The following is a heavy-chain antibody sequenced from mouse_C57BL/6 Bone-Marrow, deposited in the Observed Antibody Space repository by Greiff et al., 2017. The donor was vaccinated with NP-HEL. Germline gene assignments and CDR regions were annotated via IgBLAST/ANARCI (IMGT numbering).Heavy chain of an antibody. CDR2: ISYDGSN. CDR3: ARDYLCYAMDY. CDR1: GYSITSGYY. J-gene: IGHJ4*01. D-gene: IGHD5-1*01. V-gene: IGHV3-6*01. Sequence: EVKLMESGPGLVKPSQSLSLTCSVTGYSITSGYYWNWIRQFPGNKLEWMGYISYDGSNNYNPSLKNRITITRDTSKNQFFLKLNSVTTEDTATYYCARDYLCYAMDYWGQGTSVTVSS.